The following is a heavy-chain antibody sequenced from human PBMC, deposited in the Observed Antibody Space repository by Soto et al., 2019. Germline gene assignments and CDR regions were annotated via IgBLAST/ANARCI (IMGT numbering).Heavy chain of an antibody. D-gene: IGHD2-21*02. Sequence: SETLSLTFTGSGGSISGYYWSWIRQPPGKGLEWIGYMYNTGSTVYNPSFKSRVTISVDTSKNQFSLKLNSVTAADTAVYYCARDLWGYCGTDCYPLDVWGQGTTVT. CDR1: GGSISGYY. V-gene: IGHV4-59*01. J-gene: IGHJ6*02. CDR3: ARDLWGYCGTDCYPLDV. CDR2: MYNTGST.